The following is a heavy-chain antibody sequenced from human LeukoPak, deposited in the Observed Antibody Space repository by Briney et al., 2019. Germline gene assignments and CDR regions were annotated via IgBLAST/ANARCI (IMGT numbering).Heavy chain of an antibody. Sequence: ASVKVSCKASGYTFSSYDINWVRQAAGQGLEWMGWMNPNSGNTAYAQKFQGRVTMSRDTSISTAYMELSSLRSEDTAVYYCARLPKYSRPLDYWGQGTLVTVSS. CDR2: MNPNSGNT. V-gene: IGHV1-8*02. D-gene: IGHD6-6*01. J-gene: IGHJ4*02. CDR1: GYTFSSYD. CDR3: ARLPKYSRPLDY.